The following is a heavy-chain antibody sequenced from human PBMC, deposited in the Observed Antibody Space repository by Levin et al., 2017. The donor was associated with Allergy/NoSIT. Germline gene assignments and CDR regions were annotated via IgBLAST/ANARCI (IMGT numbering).Heavy chain of an antibody. CDR3: ATDKLSHAPSGIDY. V-gene: IGHV3-43D*03. D-gene: IGHD3-10*01. CDR2: VSWDGGSA. J-gene: IGHJ4*02. Sequence: LSLTCAASGFLFDDYAMHWVRHAPGTGLEWVSLVSWDGGSAYYADSVKGRFTISRDNSKNSLYLQMQTLRADDTAVYYCATDKLSHAPSGIDYWGQGTLVTVSS. CDR1: GFLFDDYA.